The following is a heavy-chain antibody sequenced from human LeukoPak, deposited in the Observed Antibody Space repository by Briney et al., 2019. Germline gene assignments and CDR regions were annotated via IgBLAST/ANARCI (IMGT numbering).Heavy chain of an antibody. V-gene: IGHV3-53*01. Sequence: GGSLRLSCAASGFTVSSNYMSWVRQAPGKGLEWVSVIYSGGSTYYADSVKGRFTISRDNSKNALYLQMNSLRAEDTAVYYCASEYYYGSGSFSEGYWGPGTLVAVSS. CDR2: IYSGGST. CDR1: GFTVSSNY. D-gene: IGHD3-10*01. CDR3: ASEYYYGSGSFSEGY. J-gene: IGHJ4*02.